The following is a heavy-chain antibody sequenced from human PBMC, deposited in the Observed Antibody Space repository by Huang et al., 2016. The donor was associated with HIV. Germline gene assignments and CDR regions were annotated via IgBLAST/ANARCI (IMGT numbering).Heavy chain of an antibody. CDR1: GYTFRTYS. V-gene: IGHV3-48*01. CDR2: ISKTRGAT. Sequence: EVQLVESGGGLAQPGGPLRLSCVASGYTFRTYSMYWVCQVPGQGLGGGSYISKTRGATAYAESVKGRFTVSRDNVKNSLYLQMNRLRVEDTAMYYCVRDSSRGLQLRYWGQGAVVIVS. J-gene: IGHJ4*02. D-gene: IGHD2-2*01. CDR3: VRDSSRGLQLRY.